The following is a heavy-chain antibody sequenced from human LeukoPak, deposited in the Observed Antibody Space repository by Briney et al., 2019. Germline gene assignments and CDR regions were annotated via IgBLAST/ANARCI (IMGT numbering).Heavy chain of an antibody. CDR2: IYSGAIT. V-gene: IGHV3-66*01. Sequence: GGSLRLSWAASGFTVRSNYMSFVRQPPGKGLEWGSVIYSGAITYYADSVNSRFTISRDNSKNTLYLQINSLRAEDTAVYYCARRVASEVAAAHDYAFDIWGQGTMVTVSS. CDR1: GFTVRSNY. J-gene: IGHJ3*02. D-gene: IGHD6-13*01. CDR3: ARRVASEVAAAHDYAFDI.